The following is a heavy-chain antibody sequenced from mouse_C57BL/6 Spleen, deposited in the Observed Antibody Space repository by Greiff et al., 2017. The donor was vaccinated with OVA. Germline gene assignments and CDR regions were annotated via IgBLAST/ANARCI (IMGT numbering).Heavy chain of an antibody. J-gene: IGHJ3*01. V-gene: IGHV6-6*01. CDR3: TRNYGERTGFAY. CDR2: IRNKANNHAT. CDR1: GFTFSDAW. Sequence: EVMLVESGGGLVQPGGSMKLSCAASGFTFSDAWMDWVRQSPEKGLEWVAEIRNKANNHATYYAESVKGRFTISRDDSKSSVYLQMNSLRAEDTGIYYCTRNYGERTGFAYWGQGTLVTVSA. D-gene: IGHD1-1*01.